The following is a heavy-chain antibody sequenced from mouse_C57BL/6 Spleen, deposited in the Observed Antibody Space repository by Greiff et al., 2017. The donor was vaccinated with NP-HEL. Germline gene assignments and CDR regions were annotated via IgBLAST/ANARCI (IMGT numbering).Heavy chain of an antibody. D-gene: IGHD4-1*01. CDR1: GYTFTSYW. Sequence: QVQLQQPGAELVMPGASVKLSCKASGYTFTSYWMHWVKQRPGQGLEWIGEIDPSDSYTNYNQKFKGKSTLTVDKSSSTAYMQLSSLTSEDSAVYYCARRRTGTREVYFDYWGQGTTLTVSS. CDR2: IDPSDSYT. J-gene: IGHJ2*01. CDR3: ARRRTGTREVYFDY. V-gene: IGHV1-69*01.